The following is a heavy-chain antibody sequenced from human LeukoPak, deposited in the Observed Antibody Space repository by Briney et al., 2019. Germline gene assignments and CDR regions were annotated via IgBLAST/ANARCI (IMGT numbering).Heavy chain of an antibody. D-gene: IGHD5-24*01. J-gene: IGHJ3*02. CDR2: IYPGDSDT. V-gene: IGHV5-51*01. Sequence: GESVQISCKGSEYDVTSNWIDWGRQRPGKGLEWMGIIYPGDSDTRYSPSFQGQVTISADKSISTAYLQWSSLRASDTAMHYCARGVEMATLNAFDIWGQGTMVTVSS. CDR1: EYDVTSNW. CDR3: ARGVEMATLNAFDI.